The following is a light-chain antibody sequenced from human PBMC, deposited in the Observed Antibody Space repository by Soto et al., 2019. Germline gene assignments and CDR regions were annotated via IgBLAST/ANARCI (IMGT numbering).Light chain of an antibody. V-gene: IGLV2-14*01. CDR3: SSYTSSSALAV. J-gene: IGLJ7*01. CDR2: DVS. CDR1: SSDVGGYNY. Sequence: ALTQPASVSGSPGQSITISCTGTSSDVGGYNYVSWYQQHPGKAPKLMIYDVSNRPSGVSNRFSGSKSGNTASLTISGLQAEDEADYYCSSYTSSSALAVFGGGTQLTVL.